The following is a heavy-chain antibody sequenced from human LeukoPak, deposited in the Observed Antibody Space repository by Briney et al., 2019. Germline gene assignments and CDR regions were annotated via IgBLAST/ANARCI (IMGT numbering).Heavy chain of an antibody. J-gene: IGHJ4*02. CDR1: GYTFTTYD. CDR2: MNPNSGYT. D-gene: IGHD6-19*01. V-gene: IGHV1-8*03. CDR3: ARVAGSIDY. Sequence: ASVKVSCKASGYTFTTYDISWVRQAPGQGLEWMGWMNPNSGYTGFAQKFQGRVTFTRATSISTAYMELSSLRSEDTAVYYCARVAGSIDYWGQGTLVTVSS.